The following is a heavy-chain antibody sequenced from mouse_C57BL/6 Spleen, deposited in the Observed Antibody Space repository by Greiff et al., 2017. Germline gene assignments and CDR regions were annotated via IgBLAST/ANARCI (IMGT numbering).Heavy chain of an antibody. J-gene: IGHJ1*03. D-gene: IGHD1-1*01. CDR2: IDPADGDT. CDR3: AALYGSSFLGYFDV. CDR1: GFNIKDYY. V-gene: IGHV14-1*01. Sequence: EVQLQQSGAELVRPGASVKLSCTASGFNIKDYYMHWVKQRPEQGLEWIVRIDPADGDTAYAPQFQGKATMTADTSSNTAYLQLSSLTSEDTAVYYCAALYGSSFLGYFDVWGTGTTVTVSS.